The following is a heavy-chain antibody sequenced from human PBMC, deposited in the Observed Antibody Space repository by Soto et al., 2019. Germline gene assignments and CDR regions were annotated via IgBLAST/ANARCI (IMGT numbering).Heavy chain of an antibody. D-gene: IGHD5-18*01. CDR1: GYTSTSYG. J-gene: IGHJ4*02. Sequence: ASVKVSCKASGYTSTSYGISWVRQAPGQGLEWMGWISAYNGNTNYAQKLQGRVTMTTDTSTSTAYMELRSLRSDDTAVYYCARDISPFTRQLWCYFDYWGQGTLVTVSS. CDR2: ISAYNGNT. V-gene: IGHV1-18*04. CDR3: ARDISPFTRQLWCYFDY.